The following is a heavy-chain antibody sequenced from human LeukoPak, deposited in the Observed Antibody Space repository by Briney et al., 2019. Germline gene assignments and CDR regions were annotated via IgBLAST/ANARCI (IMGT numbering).Heavy chain of an antibody. CDR2: IYYSGTT. Sequence: SETLSLTCTVSGGSISSSSYYWGWIRQPPGEGLEWIGTIYYSGTTYYNPTLGSRVTISLDTSKNQFSLKLTSVTAADTAVYYCARRSTKENGFDFWGQGTLVTVSS. CDR1: GGSISSSSYY. D-gene: IGHD1-1*01. CDR3: ARRSTKENGFDF. J-gene: IGHJ4*02. V-gene: IGHV4-39*01.